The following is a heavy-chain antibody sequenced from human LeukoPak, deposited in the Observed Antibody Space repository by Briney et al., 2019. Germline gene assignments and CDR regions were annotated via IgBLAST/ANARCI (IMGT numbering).Heavy chain of an antibody. J-gene: IGHJ4*02. CDR1: GFTFSNSW. Sequence: GGSLRLSCAASGFTFSNSWMNWFRQAPGRLEWVANINHDGSEKNYVDSVEGRFTITRDNTKKSLYLQMNSLGAEDTAVYYCARGTALPGVDYWGQGTLVIVSS. V-gene: IGHV3-7*01. CDR2: INHDGSEK. D-gene: IGHD3-10*01. CDR3: ARGTALPGVDY.